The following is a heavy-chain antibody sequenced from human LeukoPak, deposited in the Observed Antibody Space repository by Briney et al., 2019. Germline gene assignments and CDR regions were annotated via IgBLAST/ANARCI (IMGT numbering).Heavy chain of an antibody. D-gene: IGHD5-24*01. J-gene: IGHJ4*02. CDR1: GGSISSSSYY. Sequence: SETLSLTCTVSGGSISSSSYYWGWIRQTPGKGLEWIGSIYYSGSTYYNPSLKSRVTISVDTSKNQFSLKLSSVTAADTAVYYCARLKEEMATIYFDYWGQGTLVTVSS. CDR3: ARLKEEMATIYFDY. V-gene: IGHV4-39*01. CDR2: IYYSGST.